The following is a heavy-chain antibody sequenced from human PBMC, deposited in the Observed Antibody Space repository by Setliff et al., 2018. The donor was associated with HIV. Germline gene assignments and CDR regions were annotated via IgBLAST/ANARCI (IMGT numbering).Heavy chain of an antibody. CDR3: ARSGSYVGPIQH. CDR1: GGSLSSYY. Sequence: PSETLSLTCTVSGGSLSSYYWSWIRQPAGKGLEWIGRIYRSGSTNYDPSLKSRLTMSVDTSKNQFSLKLTSVTAADTAVYYCARSGSYVGPIQHWGQGTLVTVSS. D-gene: IGHD3-10*02. V-gene: IGHV4-4*07. J-gene: IGHJ1*01. CDR2: IYRSGST.